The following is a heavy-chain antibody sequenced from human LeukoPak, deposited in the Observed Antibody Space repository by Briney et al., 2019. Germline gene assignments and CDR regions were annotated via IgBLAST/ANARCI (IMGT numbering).Heavy chain of an antibody. CDR1: GGSISPYY. CDR3: ARMGGYSGYATH. D-gene: IGHD5-12*01. J-gene: IGHJ4*02. Sequence: KPSETPSLTCSVSGGSISPYYWSWIRQPPGKGLEWIGYIYSSGSANYNPSLKSRVTISVDTSKNHFSLKLSSVTAADTAVYYCARMGGYSGYATHWGQGTLVTVSS. CDR2: IYSSGSA. V-gene: IGHV4-59*08.